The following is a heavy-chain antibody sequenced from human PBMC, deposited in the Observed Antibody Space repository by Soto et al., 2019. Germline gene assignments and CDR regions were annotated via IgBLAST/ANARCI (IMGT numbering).Heavy chain of an antibody. D-gene: IGHD3-9*01. CDR2: INHNGNS. J-gene: IGHJ2*01. Sequence: SETLSLTCAASGGSFSAYYWSWIRQPPGRGLEWIGEINHNGNSNYNPALESRVTISVDTSKNQFSLKLISVTAADTAVYYCARVNILTGYYVVFFDFWGRGTLVTVSS. CDR1: GGSFSAYY. V-gene: IGHV4-34*01. CDR3: ARVNILTGYYVVFFDF.